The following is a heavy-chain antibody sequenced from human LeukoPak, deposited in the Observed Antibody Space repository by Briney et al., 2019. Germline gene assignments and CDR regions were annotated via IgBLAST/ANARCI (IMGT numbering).Heavy chain of an antibody. CDR2: IIPIFGTA. J-gene: IGHJ4*02. CDR1: GGTFSSYA. V-gene: IGHV1-69*06. Sequence: ASVKVSCKASGGTFSSYAISWVRQAPGQGLEWMGGIIPIFGTANYAQKFQGRVTITADKSTSTAYMELSSLRSEDTAVYYCASSRDGYNCGYWGQGTLVTVSS. CDR3: ASSRDGYNCGY. D-gene: IGHD5-24*01.